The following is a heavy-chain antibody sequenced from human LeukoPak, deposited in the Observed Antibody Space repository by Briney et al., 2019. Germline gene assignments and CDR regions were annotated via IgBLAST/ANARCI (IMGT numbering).Heavy chain of an antibody. CDR3: ASSGRTMNWFDP. CDR2: IIPILGIA. D-gene: IGHD3-10*01. Sequence: SVKVSCKASGGTFSSYTISWVRQAPGQGLEWMGRIIPILGIANYAQKYQGRVTITADKSTSTAYMELSSLRSEDTAVYYCASSGRTMNWFDPWGQGTLVTVSS. V-gene: IGHV1-69*02. J-gene: IGHJ5*02. CDR1: GGTFSSYT.